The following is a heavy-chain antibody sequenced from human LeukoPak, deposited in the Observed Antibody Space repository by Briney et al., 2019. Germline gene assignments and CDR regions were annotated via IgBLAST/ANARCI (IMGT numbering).Heavy chain of an antibody. V-gene: IGHV1-2*06. CDR1: GYTFTGYY. CDR3: ARVLYGDYRMFDY. D-gene: IGHD4-17*01. Sequence: GASVKVSCKASGYTFTGYYMHWVRQAPGQGREWMGRINPNSGGTNYAQKFQGRVTMTRDTSISTAYMELSRLRSDDTAVYYCARVLYGDYRMFDYWGQGTLVTVSS. CDR2: INPNSGGT. J-gene: IGHJ4*02.